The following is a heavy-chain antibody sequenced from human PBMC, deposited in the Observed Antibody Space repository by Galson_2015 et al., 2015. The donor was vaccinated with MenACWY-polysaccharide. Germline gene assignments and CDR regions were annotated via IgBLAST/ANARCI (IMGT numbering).Heavy chain of an antibody. CDR2: IYYRGNT. Sequence: SRSYHWGWIRQPPGKGLEWIGIIYYRGNTYYNPSPESRVTISVDTSNNQFSLMLISVTAADTALYYCARAPTPYCSSTSCFNKYAFDVWGQGTMVTVSS. CDR3: ARAPTPYCSSTSCFNKYAFDV. CDR1: SRSYH. V-gene: IGHV4-39*01. D-gene: IGHD2-2*01. J-gene: IGHJ3*01.